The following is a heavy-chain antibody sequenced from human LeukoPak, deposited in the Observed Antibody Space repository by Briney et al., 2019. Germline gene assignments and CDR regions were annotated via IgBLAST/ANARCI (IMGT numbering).Heavy chain of an antibody. CDR1: GFTFDDYA. D-gene: IGHD6-13*01. Sequence: GRSLRLSCAASGFTFDDYAMHWVRQAPGKGLEWVSGISWNSGSIGYADSVKGRFTISRDNAKNSLYLQMNSLRAEDTALYYCAKDTRSRGYFDYWGQGTLVTVSS. J-gene: IGHJ4*02. V-gene: IGHV3-9*01. CDR2: ISWNSGSI. CDR3: AKDTRSRGYFDY.